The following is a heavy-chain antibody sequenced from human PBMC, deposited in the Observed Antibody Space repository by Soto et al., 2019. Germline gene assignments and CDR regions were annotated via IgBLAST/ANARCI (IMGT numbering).Heavy chain of an antibody. J-gene: IGHJ4*02. CDR2: INPNSGGT. Sequence: ASVKVSGKASGYTFSGFYMHWVRQAPGQGLEWMGWINPNSGGTKSAEKFQGRVTMTRDTSISTAYMELSRLTSDDTAVYYCASAAVTGRAGLDFWGQGTQVTVSS. CDR3: ASAAVTGRAGLDF. V-gene: IGHV1-2*02. CDR1: GYTFSGFY. D-gene: IGHD6-19*01.